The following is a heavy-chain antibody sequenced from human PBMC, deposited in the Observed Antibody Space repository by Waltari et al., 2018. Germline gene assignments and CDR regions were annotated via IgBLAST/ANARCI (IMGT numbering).Heavy chain of an antibody. CDR1: GGSFTTNY. CDR3: ARVKSGFDS. V-gene: IGHV4-34*01. J-gene: IGHJ4*02. Sequence: QVQLKQWGAGLLKISETLSLTCEVSGGSFTTNYWSWIRQSPGKGLEWIGEIYHTGSNNYNPSLQNRVTISVDRSKSLFSLEVTSITAADAAIYYCARVKSGFDSWGQGTVVTVSS. CDR2: IYHTGSN.